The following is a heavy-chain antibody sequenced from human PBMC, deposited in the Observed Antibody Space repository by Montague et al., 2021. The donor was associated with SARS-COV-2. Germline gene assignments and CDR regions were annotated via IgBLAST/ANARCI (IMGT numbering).Heavy chain of an antibody. J-gene: IGHJ6*02. Sequence: SLRLSCSASGFTFDDYAMHWVRQVPGKGLEWVSGISWNSGRIGYXDSMRGRFTISRDNAKNSLYLQMNSLRAEDTALYFCAKGTTTGYFYGMDVWGQGTTVTVSS. CDR3: AKGTTTGYFYGMDV. D-gene: IGHD1-1*01. CDR2: ISWNSGRI. CDR1: GFTFDDYA. V-gene: IGHV3-9*01.